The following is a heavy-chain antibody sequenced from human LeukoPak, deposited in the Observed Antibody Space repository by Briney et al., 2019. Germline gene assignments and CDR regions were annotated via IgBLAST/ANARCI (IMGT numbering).Heavy chain of an antibody. Sequence: ASVKVSCKASGYTFTSYSISWVRQAPGQGLECMGWISTYNGNTNYAQKLQGRVTMTTDTSTSTAYMELRSLRSGDTAVYYCARDESVTGALDYWGQGTPVTVSS. J-gene: IGHJ4*02. CDR1: GYTFTSYS. CDR2: ISTYNGNT. D-gene: IGHD6-19*01. V-gene: IGHV1-18*01. CDR3: ARDESVTGALDY.